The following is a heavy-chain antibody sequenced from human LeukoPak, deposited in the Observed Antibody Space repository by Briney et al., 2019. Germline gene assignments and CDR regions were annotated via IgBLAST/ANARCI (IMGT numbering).Heavy chain of an antibody. V-gene: IGHV4-61*02. CDR2: IYTSGST. D-gene: IGHD2-2*01. CDR3: ARARGYCSSTSCTYYYYYMDV. J-gene: IGHJ6*03. Sequence: SQTLSLTCTVSGGSISSGSYYWSWIRQPAGKGLEWIGRIYTSGSTNYNPSLKSRVTISVDTSKNQFSLKLSSVTAADTAVYYRARARGYCSSTSCTYYYYYMDVWGKGTTVTVSS. CDR1: GGSISSGSYY.